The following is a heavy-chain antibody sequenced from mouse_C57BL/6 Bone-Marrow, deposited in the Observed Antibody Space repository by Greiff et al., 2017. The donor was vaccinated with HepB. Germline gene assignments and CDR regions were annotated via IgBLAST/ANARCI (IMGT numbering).Heavy chain of an antibody. CDR2: IYPRSGNT. Sequence: QVQLQQSGAELARPGASVKLSCKASGYTFTSYGISWVKQRTGQGLEWIGEIYPRSGNTYYNEKFKGKATLTADKSSSTAYMELRSLTSEDSAVYFCARPLLYAIDYWGQGTSVTVSS. J-gene: IGHJ4*01. D-gene: IGHD6-1*01. CDR1: GYTFTSYG. V-gene: IGHV1-81*01. CDR3: ARPLLYAIDY.